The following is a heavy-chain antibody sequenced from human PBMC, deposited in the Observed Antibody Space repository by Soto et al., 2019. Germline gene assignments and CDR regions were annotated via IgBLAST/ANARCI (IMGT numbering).Heavy chain of an antibody. Sequence: GGSLRLSCVASGFSFSNYGMHWVRRAPGKGLEWVAFVSSDGNNKYYAESVKGRFTISRDNAKNTLYLQVDRLTVDDTAVYYCAKDRVIQLLPIWPDPWGQGTLVTVSS. D-gene: IGHD2-2*01. V-gene: IGHV3-30*18. J-gene: IGHJ5*02. CDR1: GFSFSNYG. CDR3: AKDRVIQLLPIWPDP. CDR2: VSSDGNNK.